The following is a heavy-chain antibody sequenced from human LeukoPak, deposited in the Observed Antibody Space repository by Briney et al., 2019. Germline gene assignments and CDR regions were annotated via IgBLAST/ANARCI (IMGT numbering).Heavy chain of an antibody. CDR2: INHSGST. CDR3: AAVPVVATPGGIDY. J-gene: IGHJ4*02. V-gene: IGHV4-34*01. D-gene: IGHD2-15*01. Sequence: SETLSLTCAVYGGSFSGYYWSWIRQPPGKGLEWIGEINHSGSTNYNPSLKSRVTISGDASKRQFSVKLSSVTAAGTAVYYCAAVPVVATPGGIDYWGQGTLVTVSS. CDR1: GGSFSGYY.